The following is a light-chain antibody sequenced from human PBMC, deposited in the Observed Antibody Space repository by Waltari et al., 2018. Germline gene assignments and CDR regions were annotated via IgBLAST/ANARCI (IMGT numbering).Light chain of an antibody. CDR2: GAS. Sequence: EIVLTQSPGTLSLSPGERATLACRASQSISTSYLPWLQQKPGQAPRLRIYGASTRVIGMPERFGGSGSGTDFTLTISRLEPEDFAVYFWQQYGDSRTFGQGTKVE. J-gene: IGKJ1*01. CDR3: QQYGDSRT. CDR1: QSISTSY. V-gene: IGKV3-20*01.